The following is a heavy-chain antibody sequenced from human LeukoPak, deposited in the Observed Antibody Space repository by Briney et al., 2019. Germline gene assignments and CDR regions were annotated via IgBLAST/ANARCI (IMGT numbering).Heavy chain of an antibody. CDR2: IYYSGST. CDR1: GGSISSYY. CDR3: ARGWPFDY. J-gene: IGHJ4*02. Sequence: SETLSLTCTVSGGSISSYYWSWIRQPPGKGLEWIGYIYYSGSTNYNPSLKSRVTISVDTSKNQFSLKPSSVTAADTAVYYCARGWPFDYWGQGTLVTVSS. V-gene: IGHV4-59*01. D-gene: IGHD6-19*01.